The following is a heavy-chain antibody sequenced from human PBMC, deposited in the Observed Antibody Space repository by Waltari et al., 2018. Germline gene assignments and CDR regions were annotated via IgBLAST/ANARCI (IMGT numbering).Heavy chain of an antibody. D-gene: IGHD2-2*02. CDR2: INHSGST. V-gene: IGHV4-34*01. CDR3: ARAHYCSSTSCYKNYYYYYGMDV. CDR1: GGSFSGYY. J-gene: IGHJ6*02. Sequence: QVQLQPWGAGLLKPSETLSLTCAVYGGSFSGYYWSWIRQPPGKGLAWIGEINHSGSTNYNPSLKSRVTISVDTSKNQFSLKLSSVTAADTAVYYCARAHYCSSTSCYKNYYYYYGMDVWGQGTTVTVSS.